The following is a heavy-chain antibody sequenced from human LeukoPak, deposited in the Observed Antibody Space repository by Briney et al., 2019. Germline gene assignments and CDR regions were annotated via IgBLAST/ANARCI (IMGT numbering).Heavy chain of an antibody. V-gene: IGHV3-11*01. D-gene: IGHD4-23*01. CDR3: ARVMVVTDAFDI. CDR2: ISSSGSTI. CDR1: GFTFSDYY. J-gene: IGHJ3*02. Sequence: GGSLRLSCAASGFTFSDYYMSWIRQAPGKGLEWVSYISSSGSTIYYADSVKGRFTISRDNAKSSLYLQMNSLRAEDTAVYYCARVMVVTDAFDIWGQGTMVTVSS.